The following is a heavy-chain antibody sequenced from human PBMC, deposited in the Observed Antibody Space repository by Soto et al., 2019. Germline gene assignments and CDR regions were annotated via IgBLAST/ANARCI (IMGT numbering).Heavy chain of an antibody. CDR2: IDWDDDK. J-gene: IGHJ4*02. V-gene: IGHV2-70*11. CDR1: GFSLSTSGMC. Sequence: SGPTLVNPTQTLTLTCTCSGFSLSTSGMCVSWIRQPPGKALEWLARIDWDDDKYYSTSLKTRLTISKDTSKNQVVLTMTNMDPVDTATYYCARTRLNYYGSGDPPHGDYWGQGTLVTVSS. D-gene: IGHD3-10*01. CDR3: ARTRLNYYGSGDPPHGDY.